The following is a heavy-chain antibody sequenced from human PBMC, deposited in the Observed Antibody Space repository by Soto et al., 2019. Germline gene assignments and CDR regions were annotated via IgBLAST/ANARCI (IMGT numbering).Heavy chain of an antibody. CDR3: ARDFGFQPAHQTMVRGPFQH. D-gene: IGHD3-10*01. V-gene: IGHV1-18*01. CDR2: ISAYNGNT. CDR1: GYTFTSYG. Sequence: QVQLVQSGAEVKKPGASVKVSCKASGYTFTSYGISWVRQAPGQGLEWMGWISAYNGNTNYAQKLQGRVTMTTDTATGTAYMELRSLRSDDTAVSYCARDFGFQPAHQTMVRGPFQHWGQGTLVTVSS. J-gene: IGHJ1*01.